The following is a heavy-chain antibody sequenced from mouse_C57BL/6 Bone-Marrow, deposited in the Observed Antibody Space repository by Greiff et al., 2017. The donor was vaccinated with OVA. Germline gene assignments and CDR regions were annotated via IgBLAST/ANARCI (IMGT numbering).Heavy chain of an antibody. CDR2: IDPENGDT. Sequence: VQLQQSGAELVRPGASVKLSCTASGFNIKDDYMHWVKQRPEQGLEWIGWIDPENGDTEYASKFQGKANITADTSSNTAYLQLSSLTSEDTAVYYCIPRYSNHYYDAMDYWGQGTSVTVSS. CDR3: IPRYSNHYYDAMDY. D-gene: IGHD2-5*01. J-gene: IGHJ4*01. V-gene: IGHV14-4*01. CDR1: GFNIKDDY.